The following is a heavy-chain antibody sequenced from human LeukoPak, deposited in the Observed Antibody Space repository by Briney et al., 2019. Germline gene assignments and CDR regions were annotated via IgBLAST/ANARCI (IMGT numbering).Heavy chain of an antibody. CDR2: ITTNGGRT. D-gene: IGHD3-22*01. J-gene: IGHJ1*01. CDR1: GFTFASYG. V-gene: IGHV3-23*01. Sequence: GRSLRLACAASGFTFASYGMSWVRQAPGKGLEWVSFITTNGGRTSYADSGEGLFTIFRDNPRNTLYMQMNSLRDEDTAVYYCAIMHGYYDGTGYWVQWGQGTLVTVSS. CDR3: AIMHGYYDGTGYWVQ.